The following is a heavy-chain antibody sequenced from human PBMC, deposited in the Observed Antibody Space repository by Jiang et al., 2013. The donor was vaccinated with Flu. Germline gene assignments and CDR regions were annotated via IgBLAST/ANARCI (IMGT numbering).Heavy chain of an antibody. J-gene: IGHJ6*02. Sequence: SGAEVKKPGASVKVSCKASGYTFTSYDINWVRQATGQGLEWMGWMNPNSGNTGYAQKFQGRVTMTRNTSISTAYMELSSLRSEDTAVYYCARVGIVVVPAAELLIFYGMDVWGQGTT. CDR3: ARVGIVVVPAAELLIFYGMDV. D-gene: IGHD2-2*03. CDR2: MNPNSGNT. V-gene: IGHV1-8*01. CDR1: GYTFTSYD.